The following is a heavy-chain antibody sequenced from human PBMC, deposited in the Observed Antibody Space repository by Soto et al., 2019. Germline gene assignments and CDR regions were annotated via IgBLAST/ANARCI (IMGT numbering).Heavy chain of an antibody. Sequence: SVKVSCKASGGTFSSYAISWVRQAPGQGLEWMGGIIPIFGTANYAQKFQGRVTITADESTSTAYMELSSLRSEDTAVYYCARGVVGATNWFDLWGQGTLVTVSS. J-gene: IGHJ5*02. V-gene: IGHV1-69*13. CDR1: GGTFSSYA. CDR3: ARGVVGATNWFDL. D-gene: IGHD1-26*01. CDR2: IIPIFGTA.